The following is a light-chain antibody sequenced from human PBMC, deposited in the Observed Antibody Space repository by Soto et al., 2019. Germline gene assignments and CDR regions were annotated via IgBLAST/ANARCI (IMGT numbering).Light chain of an antibody. Sequence: QSALTQPASVSGSPGQSITISCTGTISDVGSYDLVSWYQQHPGKAPKLMIYEGSKRPSGVSSRFSGSKSGNTASLTISGLQAEDEADYYCCSYAGSSTSWMFGGGTKLTVL. CDR2: EGS. CDR1: ISDVGSYDL. CDR3: CSYAGSSTSWM. V-gene: IGLV2-23*01. J-gene: IGLJ3*02.